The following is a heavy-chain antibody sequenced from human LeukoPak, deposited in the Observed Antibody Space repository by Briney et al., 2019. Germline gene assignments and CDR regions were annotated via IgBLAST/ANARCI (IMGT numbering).Heavy chain of an antibody. Sequence: SGPTLVKPTQTLTLTCTFSGFSLSTSGVGVGWIRQPPGKALEWLALIYWDDDKRYRPSLKSRLTITKDTSKNQVVLTMTNMDPVDTGTYYCAYSFPESGSVGTLHYWGQGTLVTVSS. CDR2: IYWDDDK. D-gene: IGHD5/OR15-5a*01. J-gene: IGHJ4*02. CDR1: GFSLSTSGVG. V-gene: IGHV2-5*02. CDR3: AYSFPESGSVGTLHY.